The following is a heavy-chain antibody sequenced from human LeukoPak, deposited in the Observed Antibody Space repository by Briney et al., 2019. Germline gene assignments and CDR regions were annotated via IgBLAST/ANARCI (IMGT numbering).Heavy chain of an antibody. Sequence: GGSLRLSCAASGFTFSSYGMHWVRQAPGKGLEWVAVIWYDGSNKYYADSVKGRFTISRDNSKNTLYLQMNSLRAEDTAVYYCARSSPFFSGKDYGDGRSAFDYWGQGTLVTVSS. D-gene: IGHD4-17*01. CDR1: GFTFSSYG. CDR3: ARSSPFFSGKDYGDGRSAFDY. J-gene: IGHJ4*02. V-gene: IGHV3-33*01. CDR2: IWYDGSNK.